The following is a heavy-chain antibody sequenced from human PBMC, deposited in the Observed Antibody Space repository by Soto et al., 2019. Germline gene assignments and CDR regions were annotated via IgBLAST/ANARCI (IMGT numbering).Heavy chain of an antibody. D-gene: IGHD3-22*01. CDR3: ARKDKSGYFNWFDP. Sequence: GESLKISSRTSGCRFTSYWIAWVRQMPGKGLEWMGIIFPSDSDTRYSPSFQGQVTISADRSTSTVFLQWASLKASDTAVYFCARKDKSGYFNWFDPWGQGTLVTVSS. CDR1: GCRFTSYW. J-gene: IGHJ5*02. V-gene: IGHV5-51*01. CDR2: IFPSDSDT.